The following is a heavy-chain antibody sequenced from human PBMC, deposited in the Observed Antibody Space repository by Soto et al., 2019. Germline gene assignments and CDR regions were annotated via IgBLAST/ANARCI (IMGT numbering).Heavy chain of an antibody. D-gene: IGHD2-15*01. V-gene: IGHV1-69*02. CDR1: GGTFSSYT. CDR3: ATGPEGRYCSGGSCSNY. CDR2: IIPILGIA. Sequence: QVRLVQSGAEVKKPGSSVKVSCKASGGTFSSYTISWVRQAPGQGLEWMGRIIPILGIANYAQKFQGRVTITADKSTSTAYMELSSLRSEDTAVYYCATGPEGRYCSGGSCSNYWGQGTLVTVSS. J-gene: IGHJ4*02.